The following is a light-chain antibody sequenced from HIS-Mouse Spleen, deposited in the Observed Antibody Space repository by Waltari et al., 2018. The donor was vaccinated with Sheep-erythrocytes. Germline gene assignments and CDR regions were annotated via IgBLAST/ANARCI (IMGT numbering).Light chain of an antibody. Sequence: QSALTQPRSVSGSPGQSVTISCTGTSSDVGSYNLVSWYQQHPGKAPKLMIYEGSKRPSGVSNRFSGSKSGNTASLTISGLQAEDEADYYCCSYAGSSTFHVVFSGGTKLTVL. CDR2: EGS. CDR1: SSDVGSYNL. J-gene: IGLJ2*01. CDR3: CSYAGSSTFHVV. V-gene: IGLV2-23*03.